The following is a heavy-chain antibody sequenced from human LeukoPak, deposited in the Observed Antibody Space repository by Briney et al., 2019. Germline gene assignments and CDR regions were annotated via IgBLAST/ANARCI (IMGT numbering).Heavy chain of an antibody. CDR1: GGSFSGYY. J-gene: IGHJ4*02. V-gene: IGHV4-34*01. CDR2: VNHSGST. Sequence: SETLSLTCAVYGGSFSGYYWSWIRQPPGKGLEWIGEVNHSGSTNYNPSLKSRVTISVDTSKNQFSLKLSSVTAADTAVYYCARGPRRAEYDFWSGYYLDYWGQGTLVTVSS. D-gene: IGHD3-3*01. CDR3: ARGPRRAEYDFWSGYYLDY.